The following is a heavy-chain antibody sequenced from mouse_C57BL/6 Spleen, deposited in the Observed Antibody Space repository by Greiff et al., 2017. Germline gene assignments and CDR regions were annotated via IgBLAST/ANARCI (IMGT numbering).Heavy chain of an antibody. CDR3: ARSRGLSLPWFAY. D-gene: IGHD3-2*02. CDR2: IDPSDSET. V-gene: IGHV1-52*01. J-gene: IGHJ3*01. CDR1: GYTFTSYW. Sequence: VQLQQSGAELVRPGSSVKLSCKASGYTFTSYWMHWVKQRPIQGLEWIGNIDPSDSETHYNQKFKDKATLTVDKSSSTAYMQLSSLTSEDSAVYYCARSRGLSLPWFAYWGQGTLVTVSA.